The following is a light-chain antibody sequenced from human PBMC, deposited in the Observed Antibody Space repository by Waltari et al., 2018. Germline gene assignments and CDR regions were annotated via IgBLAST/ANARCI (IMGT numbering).Light chain of an antibody. V-gene: IGKV6D-21*02. Sequence: EIVLTQSPDFQSVAPKEKVTITCRASQSIGSRLHWYQQKPDQSPKLLIKDASHSVTGVPSRFSGSGSGTDFTLTINSLEAEDVAVYYCHQIASLPRTFGPGTKVEIK. CDR3: HQIASLPRT. J-gene: IGKJ1*01. CDR2: DAS. CDR1: QSIGSR.